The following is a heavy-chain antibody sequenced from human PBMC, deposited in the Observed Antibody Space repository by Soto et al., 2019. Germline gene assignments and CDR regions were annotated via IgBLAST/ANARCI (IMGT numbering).Heavy chain of an antibody. CDR2: ISHSGST. V-gene: IGHV4-34*01. J-gene: IGHJ4*02. Sequence: QVQLQQWGAGLLKPSETLSLTCAVYGGSFSGYYWSWIRQPPGKGLEWIGEISHSGSTNYNPSLKSRVTISVDTSKNQFSLNLSSVTAADTAVYYCARQGAVTGTSQILDYWGQGALITVSS. CDR1: GGSFSGYY. D-gene: IGHD6-19*01. CDR3: ARQGAVTGTSQILDY.